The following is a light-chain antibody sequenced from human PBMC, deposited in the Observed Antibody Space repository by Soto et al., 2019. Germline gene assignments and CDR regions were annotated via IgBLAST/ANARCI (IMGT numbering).Light chain of an antibody. CDR1: QSVTSTY. J-gene: IGKJ4*01. Sequence: EIVLPQSQGTLSLSPGESATLSCRASQSVTSTYLAWYQQKPGQATRLLIYGASSRATGIPDRFSGSGSGTDFTLTISRLEPEEFAVYYCQQRSNWPLTVGGGNKVDIK. CDR2: GAS. CDR3: QQRSNWPLT. V-gene: IGKV3D-20*02.